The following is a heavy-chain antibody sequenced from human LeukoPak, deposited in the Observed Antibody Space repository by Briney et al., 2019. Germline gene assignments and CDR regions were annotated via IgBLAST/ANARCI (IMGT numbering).Heavy chain of an antibody. CDR1: GFTFTSYA. J-gene: IGHJ4*02. CDR2: ISGSGGNT. D-gene: IGHD3-22*01. Sequence: GGSLRLSCAASGFTFTSYAMSWVRQAPGKGLEWVSTISGSGGNTYYADSLKGRFTISRDNSKNTLYLQMNSLRAEDTAVYYCAKAKGMIVVVIDYWGQGTLVTVSS. CDR3: AKAKGMIVVVIDY. V-gene: IGHV3-23*01.